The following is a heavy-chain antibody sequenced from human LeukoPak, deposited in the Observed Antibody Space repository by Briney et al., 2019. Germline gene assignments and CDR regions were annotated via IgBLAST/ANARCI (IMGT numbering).Heavy chain of an antibody. V-gene: IGHV4-59*01. D-gene: IGHD1-1*01. Sequence: SETLSLTCTVSGGSISDYYWSWIRQPPGKGLEWIGYIYYTGSTNYNPSLKSRVTISVDTSKNQFSLKLTSVTAADTAVYYCARVGNWNDLDYWGQGTLVNVSS. CDR1: GGSISDYY. J-gene: IGHJ4*02. CDR3: ARVGNWNDLDY. CDR2: IYYTGST.